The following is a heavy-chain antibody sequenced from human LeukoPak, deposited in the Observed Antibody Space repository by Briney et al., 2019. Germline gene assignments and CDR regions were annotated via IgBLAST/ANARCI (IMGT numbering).Heavy chain of an antibody. V-gene: IGHV1-18*01. CDR3: ARLLGTAANDAFDI. CDR2: ISAYNGNT. CDR1: GYTFTSYG. J-gene: IGHJ3*02. D-gene: IGHD2-2*01. Sequence: GASVKVSCKASGYTFTSYGISGVRQAPGQGLEWMGWISAYNGNTNYAQKLQGRVTMTTDTSTSTAYMELRSLRSDDTAVYYCARLLGTAANDAFDIWGQGTMVTVSS.